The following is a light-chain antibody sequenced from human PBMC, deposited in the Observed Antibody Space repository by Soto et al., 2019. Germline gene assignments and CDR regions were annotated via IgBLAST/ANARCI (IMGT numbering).Light chain of an antibody. CDR2: GAS. CDR3: QQYTNSPPYT. J-gene: IGKJ2*01. Sequence: EFVLTQSPGTLSLSPGERATLSCRASQSVDSNFFAWYQQKPGQAPRLLMYGASRRAAGIADRFSGSGSGTDFSLTISRLEPEDVAVYYCQQYTNSPPYTFGQGTKLEIK. CDR1: QSVDSNF. V-gene: IGKV3-20*01.